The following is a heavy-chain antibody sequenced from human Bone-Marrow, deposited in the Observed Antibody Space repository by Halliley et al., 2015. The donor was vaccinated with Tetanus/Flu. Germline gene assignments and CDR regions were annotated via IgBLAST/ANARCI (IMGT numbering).Heavy chain of an antibody. J-gene: IGHJ6*02. CDR2: INHSGST. CDR1: GGSLSGYN. CDR3: ASTRGYQQGYCTGGSCFSEDFYDGMDV. Sequence: TLSLTCAVSGGSLSGYNWIWIRQPPGKGLEWIGEINHSGSTDYNPSLKSRVTLSVDTSKNQFSLKLSSVTAADTAVYYCASTRGYQQGYCTGGSCFSEDFYDGMDVWGQGTTVTVSS. D-gene: IGHD2-15*01. V-gene: IGHV4-34*01.